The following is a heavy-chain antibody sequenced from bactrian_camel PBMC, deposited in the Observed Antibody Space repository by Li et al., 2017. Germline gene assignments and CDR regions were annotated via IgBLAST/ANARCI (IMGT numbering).Heavy chain of an antibody. Sequence: HVQLVESGGGSVQAGGSLRLSCVVSGYTFGTYCMGWFRQAPGKEREGVAVLDTDGTTSYINSVKGRFTISKDNAKNTVYLQMNSLKSEDTALYYCVTRIAVRVMFGYWGLGTQVTVS. J-gene: IGHJ6*01. D-gene: IGHD5*01. CDR2: LDTDGTT. CDR1: GYTFGTYC. CDR3: VTRIAVRVMFGY. V-gene: IGHV3S53*01.